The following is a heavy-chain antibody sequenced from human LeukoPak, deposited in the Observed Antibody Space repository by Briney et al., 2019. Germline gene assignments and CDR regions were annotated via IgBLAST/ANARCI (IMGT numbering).Heavy chain of an antibody. CDR1: GGSMCPYY. D-gene: IGHD2-15*01. Sequence: PSETLYLILTGSGGSMCPYYWSWIGQPPGKGLEWIGNIYYTGNTYYNPSLKSRVTISVDTSKNQFSLRLTSVTAADTAVYFCARETAAGPLDPWGQGTLVTVSS. CDR3: ARETAAGPLDP. V-gene: IGHV4-59*01. J-gene: IGHJ5*02. CDR2: IYYTGNT.